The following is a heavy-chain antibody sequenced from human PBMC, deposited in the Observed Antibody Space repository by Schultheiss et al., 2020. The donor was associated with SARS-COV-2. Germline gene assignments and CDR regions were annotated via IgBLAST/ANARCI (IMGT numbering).Heavy chain of an antibody. D-gene: IGHD4-17*01. V-gene: IGHV1-8*02. Sequence: ASVKVSCKASGGTFSSYAISWVRQAPGQGLEWMGWINPNSGGTGYAQKFQGRVTMTRNTSISTAYMELSSLRSEDTAVYYCATETYGDYPKHYYYYGMDVWGQGTTVTVSS. J-gene: IGHJ6*02. CDR3: ATETYGDYPKHYYYYGMDV. CDR2: INPNSGGT. CDR1: GGTFSSYA.